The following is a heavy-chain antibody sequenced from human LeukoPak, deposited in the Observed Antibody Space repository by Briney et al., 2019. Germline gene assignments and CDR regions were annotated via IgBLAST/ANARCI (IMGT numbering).Heavy chain of an antibody. J-gene: IGHJ6*03. D-gene: IGHD2-2*01. CDR1: GGSISSSSYY. CDR3: ARIYCSSTSCYRPDYYYYYYMDV. V-gene: IGHV4-39*07. CDR2: TYYSGST. Sequence: SETLSLTCTVSGGSISSSSYYWGWIRQPPGKGLEWIGSTYYSGSTYYNPSLKSRVTISVDTSKNQFSLKLSSVTAADTAVYYCARIYCSSTSCYRPDYYYYYYMDVWGKGTTVTVSS.